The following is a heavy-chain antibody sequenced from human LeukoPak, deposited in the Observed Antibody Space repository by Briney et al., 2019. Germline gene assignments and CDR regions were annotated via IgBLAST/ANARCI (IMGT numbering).Heavy chain of an antibody. J-gene: IGHJ4*02. D-gene: IGHD2-21*02. Sequence: ETLSLTCTVSGGSISSYYWSWIRQPPGKGLEWIGYIYYSGSTNYNPSLKSRVTISVDTSKNQFSLKLSSVTAADTAVYYCARGDGRNYFDYWGQGTLVTVSS. CDR2: IYYSGST. CDR1: GGSISSYY. V-gene: IGHV4-59*01. CDR3: ARGDGRNYFDY.